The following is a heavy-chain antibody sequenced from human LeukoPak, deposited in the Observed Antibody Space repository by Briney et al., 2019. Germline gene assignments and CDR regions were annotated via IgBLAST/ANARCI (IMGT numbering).Heavy chain of an antibody. CDR1: GYTFTSYY. J-gene: IGHJ4*02. D-gene: IGHD3-10*01. Sequence: ASVKVSCKASGYTFTSYYMHWVRQAPGQGLEWMGIINPSGGSTSYAQKFQGRVTMTRDTSTSTVYMELSSLRSEDTAVYYCARAQAQAYGSGSYYIPVISGSDYWDQGTLVTVSS. CDR3: ARAQAQAYGSGSYYIPVISGSDY. CDR2: INPSGGST. V-gene: IGHV1-46*01.